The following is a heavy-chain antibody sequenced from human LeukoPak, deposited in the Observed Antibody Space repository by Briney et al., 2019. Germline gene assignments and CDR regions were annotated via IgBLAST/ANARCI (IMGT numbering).Heavy chain of an antibody. Sequence: ASVKVSCKASGYTFTGYCMHWVRQAPGQGLEWMGWINPNSGGTNYAQKFQGRVTMTRDTSISTAYMELSRLRSDDTAVYYCARAAGTFIQYFDYWGQGTLVTVSS. CDR1: GYTFTGYC. D-gene: IGHD6-13*01. CDR3: ARAAGTFIQYFDY. J-gene: IGHJ4*02. V-gene: IGHV1-2*02. CDR2: INPNSGGT.